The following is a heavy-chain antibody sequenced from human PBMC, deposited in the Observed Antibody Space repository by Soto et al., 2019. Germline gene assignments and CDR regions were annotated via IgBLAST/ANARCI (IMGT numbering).Heavy chain of an antibody. J-gene: IGHJ5*02. CDR2: IDPSGGST. CDR1: GYTFTSYY. Sequence: ASPKVSCRACGYTFTSYYMHGVRQAPGRGRERMGIIDPSGGSTSYAQKVHGRVTMTRDTSTSTVYMDLSSLRSEDPAVYYCASGIVTVFQAFVPCCQETLFTV. CDR3: ASGIVTVFQAFVP. V-gene: IGHV1-46*01. D-gene: IGHD3-16*02.